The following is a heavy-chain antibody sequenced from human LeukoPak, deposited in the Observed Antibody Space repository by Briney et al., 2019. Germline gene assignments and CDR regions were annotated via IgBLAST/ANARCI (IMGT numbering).Heavy chain of an antibody. V-gene: IGHV4-38-2*02. D-gene: IGHD3-9*01. Sequence: SETLSLTCTVSGYSISSGYYWGWIRQPPGKGLEWIGSIYHSGSTYYNPSLKSRVTISVDTSKNQFSLKLSSVTAADTAVYYCARGVRLLRYFDWLGPDAFDIWAQGTMVTVSS. CDR3: ARGVRLLRYFDWLGPDAFDI. CDR2: IYHSGST. CDR1: GYSISSGYY. J-gene: IGHJ3*02.